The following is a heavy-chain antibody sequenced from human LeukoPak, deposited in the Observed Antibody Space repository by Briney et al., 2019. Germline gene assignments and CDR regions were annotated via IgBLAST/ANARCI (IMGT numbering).Heavy chain of an antibody. V-gene: IGHV3-30*18. J-gene: IGHJ4*02. CDR3: AKDRGYSYGFGY. CDR1: GFTFSSYG. Sequence: GGSLRLSCAASGFTFSSYGMHWVRQAPGKGLEWVAVISYDGSNKYYADSVKGRFTISRDNSKNTQYLQMNSLRAEDTAVYYCAKDRGYSYGFGYWGQGTLVTVSS. D-gene: IGHD5-18*01. CDR2: ISYDGSNK.